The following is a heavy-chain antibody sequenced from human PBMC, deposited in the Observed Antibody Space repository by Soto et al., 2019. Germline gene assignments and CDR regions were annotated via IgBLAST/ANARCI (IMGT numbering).Heavy chain of an antibody. D-gene: IGHD3-16*01. CDR1: GGSVTNSSYY. J-gene: IGHJ5*02. CDR2: VYYRGRS. CDR3: ATYWGKESHTFWFDL. Sequence: ETLSLTCTVSGGSVTNSSYYWGWIRQSPGKGLEWIGSVYYRGRSYSKSSVKSRVTISVDTSKNRFSLTLTSVTDADTAIYYCATYWGKESHTFWFDLWGRGAQVTVSS. V-gene: IGHV4-39*07.